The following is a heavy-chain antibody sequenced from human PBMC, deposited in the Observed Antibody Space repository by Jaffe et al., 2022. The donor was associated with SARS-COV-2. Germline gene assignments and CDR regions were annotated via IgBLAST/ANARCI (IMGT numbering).Heavy chain of an antibody. V-gene: IGHV1-69*02. D-gene: IGHD2-2*02. CDR1: GGTFSSYT. CDR3: ARGPTACSSTSCYTEGVYYYYGMDV. CDR2: IIPILGIA. Sequence: QVQLVQSGAEVKKPGSSVKVSCKASGGTFSSYTISWVRQAPGQGLEWMGRIIPILGIANYAQKFQGRVTITADKSTSTAYMELSSLRSEDTAVYYCARGPTACSSTSCYTEGVYYYYGMDVWGQGTTVTVSS. J-gene: IGHJ6*02.